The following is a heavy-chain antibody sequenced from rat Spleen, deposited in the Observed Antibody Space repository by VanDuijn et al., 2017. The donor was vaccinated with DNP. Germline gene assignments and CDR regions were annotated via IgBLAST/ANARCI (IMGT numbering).Heavy chain of an antibody. Sequence: EVQLVESGGGLVQPGRSLKLSCAASGFSFSYYYMAWVRQAPTEGLEWVASISSNGDSTYYQDSVKGRFTVSRDNAKRNLYLQMDSLRSEDTATYYCARPDYWGQGVMVTVSS. J-gene: IGHJ2*01. CDR2: ISSNGDST. V-gene: IGHV5-25*01. CDR3: ARPDY. CDR1: GFSFSYYY.